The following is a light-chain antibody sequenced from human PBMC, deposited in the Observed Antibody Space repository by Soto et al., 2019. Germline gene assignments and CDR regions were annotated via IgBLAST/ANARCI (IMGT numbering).Light chain of an antibody. CDR3: QQYDTPPPLYT. J-gene: IGKJ2*01. CDR1: QTVDSTY. V-gene: IGKV3-20*01. CDR2: RAS. Sequence: EVVLTQSPGTLSLSPGERATLSCRASQTVDSTYLAWYQQKPGQAPRLLIYRASSRAAGVPDRFSGSGSGTDFTLTISKLDPEDFAVYYCQQYDTPPPLYTFGQGTKLEIK.